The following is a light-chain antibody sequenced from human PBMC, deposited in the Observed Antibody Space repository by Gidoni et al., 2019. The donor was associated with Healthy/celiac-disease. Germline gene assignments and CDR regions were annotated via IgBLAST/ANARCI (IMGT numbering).Light chain of an antibody. J-gene: IGKJ4*01. Sequence: DIQMTQSPSSLSASVGDRLTITCRASQSISSYLNWYQQKPGKAPKLLIYDAASLQSGGPSRFSGSGSGTDFTPTISSLQPEDVVTYYCQQSYSTPPGFGGGTKVEIK. V-gene: IGKV1-39*01. CDR2: DAA. CDR1: QSISSY. CDR3: QQSYSTPPG.